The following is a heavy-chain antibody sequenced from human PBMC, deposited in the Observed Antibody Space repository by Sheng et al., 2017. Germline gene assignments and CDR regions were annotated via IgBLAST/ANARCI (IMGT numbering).Heavy chain of an antibody. J-gene: IGHJ5*02. CDR2: FYYSGST. V-gene: IGHV4-39*07. Sequence: QLQLQESGPGLVKPSETLSLTCTVSGGSISSSNYYWGWIRQPPGKGLEWIGSFYYSGSTYYNPSLKSRVTISVDTSKNRFSLKLSSVTAADTAVYYCARYYYDSSGFXWGQGNPGHRLL. D-gene: IGHD3-22*01. CDR1: GGSISSSNYY. CDR3: ARYYYDSSGFX.